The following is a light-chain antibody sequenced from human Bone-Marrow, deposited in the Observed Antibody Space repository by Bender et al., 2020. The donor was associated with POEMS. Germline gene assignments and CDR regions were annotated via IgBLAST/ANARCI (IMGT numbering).Light chain of an antibody. CDR1: NSNIGSNA. CDR2: SSD. V-gene: IGLV1-44*01. J-gene: IGLJ2*01. CDR3: AAWDDSLNAPV. Sequence: QSVLTQAPSASGTPGQRVTISCSGSNSNIGSNAVNWYLHLPGTAPKLLIYSSDQRPSGVPDRFSGSKSGTSASLAISGVQSEDEADYYCAAWDDSLNAPVFGGGTKLTVL.